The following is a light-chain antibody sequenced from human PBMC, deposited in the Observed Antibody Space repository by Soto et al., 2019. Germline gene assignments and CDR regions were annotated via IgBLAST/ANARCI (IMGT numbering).Light chain of an antibody. Sequence: ENVLTQSAATLSLYPRERATLSSRASQSVSSYLAWYQQKPGQAPRFLIYDASNRATGIPARFSGSGSGTDFTLTISCLEPEDFAVYYCQQRSNWPITFGQGTRLE. J-gene: IGKJ5*01. CDR1: QSVSSY. CDR2: DAS. V-gene: IGKV3-11*01. CDR3: QQRSNWPIT.